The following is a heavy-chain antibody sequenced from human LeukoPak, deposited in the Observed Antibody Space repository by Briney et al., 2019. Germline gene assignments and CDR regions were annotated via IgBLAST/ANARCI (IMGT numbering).Heavy chain of an antibody. V-gene: IGHV3-30*04. J-gene: IGHJ4*02. CDR1: GFNFFNYA. CDR2: ISYDGSKK. CDR3: ARDRYCGGDCYSYYFDY. Sequence: PGGSLRLSCAASGFNFFNYALHWVRQAPDKGLEWVAVISYDGSKKYYTDSVKGRFTISRDNAKNSLYLQMNSLRAEDTAVYYCARDRYCGGDCYSYYFDYWGQGTLVTVSS. D-gene: IGHD2-21*02.